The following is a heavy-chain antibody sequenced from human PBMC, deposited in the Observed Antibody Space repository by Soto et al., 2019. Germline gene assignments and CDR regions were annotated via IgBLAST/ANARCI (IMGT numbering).Heavy chain of an antibody. Sequence: PSETLSLTCTVSGGSISSGGYYWSWIRQHPGKGLEWIGYIYQSEYSYYNPSLKSRVTISADTSKNQFSLKLSSVTAADTAVYYCARDLRFRGFYGMDVWGQGTTVT. CDR3: ARDLRFRGFYGMDV. V-gene: IGHV4-31*03. D-gene: IGHD3-10*01. J-gene: IGHJ6*02. CDR1: GGSISSGGYY. CDR2: IYQSEYS.